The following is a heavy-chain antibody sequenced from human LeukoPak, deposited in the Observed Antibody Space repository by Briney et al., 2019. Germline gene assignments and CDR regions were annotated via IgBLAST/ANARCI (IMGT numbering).Heavy chain of an antibody. D-gene: IGHD6-19*01. CDR1: GGSISSSY. CDR3: ATWGIAVAGTFDY. V-gene: IGHV4-59*08. Sequence: PSETLSLTCTVSGGSISSSYWSWIRQPPGKGLEWIGYICYSGSTNYNPSFKSRVAISVDTSKNQFSLKLSSVTAADTAVYYCATWGIAVAGTFDYWGQGTLVTVST. J-gene: IGHJ4*02. CDR2: ICYSGST.